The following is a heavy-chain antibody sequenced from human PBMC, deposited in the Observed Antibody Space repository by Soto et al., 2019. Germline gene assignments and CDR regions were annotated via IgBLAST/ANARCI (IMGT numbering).Heavy chain of an antibody. D-gene: IGHD3-3*01. V-gene: IGHV1-18*01. CDR1: GYTFTSYG. CDR2: ISAYNGNT. Sequence: GASVKVSCKASGYTFTSYGISWVRQAPGQGLEWMGWISAYNGNTNYAQKLQGRVTMTTDTSTSTAYMELRSLRSDDTAVYYCARARPLRFLEWLPGLDFDYWGQGTLVTVSS. CDR3: ARARPLRFLEWLPGLDFDY. J-gene: IGHJ4*02.